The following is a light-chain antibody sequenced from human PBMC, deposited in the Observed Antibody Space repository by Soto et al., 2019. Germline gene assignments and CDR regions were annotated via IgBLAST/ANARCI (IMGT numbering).Light chain of an antibody. CDR3: QQRSNWQIT. CDR1: QSVSSY. Sequence: EIVLTQSPATLSLSPGERATLSCMASQSVSSYLAWYQQKPGQAPRLLIYDVSTRATGVPARFSGWGSGTDFTLTISSLEPDDFAVYYCQQRSNWQITFGQGTRLEI. V-gene: IGKV3-11*01. J-gene: IGKJ5*01. CDR2: DVS.